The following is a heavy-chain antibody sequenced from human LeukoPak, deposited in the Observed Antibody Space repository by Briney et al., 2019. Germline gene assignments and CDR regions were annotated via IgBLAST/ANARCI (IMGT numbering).Heavy chain of an antibody. J-gene: IGHJ4*02. V-gene: IGHV5-51*01. CDR1: GYNFRSYW. CDR2: IYPGDSDT. CDR3: ACRSRDSIGWSFDY. D-gene: IGHD6-19*01. Sequence: GESLKISCQGSGYNFRSYWIGWVRQRPAKRLERMGIIYPGDSDTRYSPSFQGQVTISADKSISTSYLQWSSLKAADTAIYYCACRSRDSIGWSFDYWGQGTLVTVSS.